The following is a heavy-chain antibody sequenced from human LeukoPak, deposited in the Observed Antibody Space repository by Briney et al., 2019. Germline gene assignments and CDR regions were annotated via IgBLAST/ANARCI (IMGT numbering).Heavy chain of an antibody. J-gene: IGHJ3*02. D-gene: IGHD4-17*01. CDR3: ARGCVDDYGDYHDAFDI. Sequence: PGGSLRLSCAASGFTFSDYYMSWIRRAPGKGLEWVSYISSSGSTIYYADSVKGRFTISRDNDKNSLYLQMNSLRAEDTAVYYCARGCVDDYGDYHDAFDIWGQGTMVTVSS. V-gene: IGHV3-11*01. CDR1: GFTFSDYY. CDR2: ISSSGSTI.